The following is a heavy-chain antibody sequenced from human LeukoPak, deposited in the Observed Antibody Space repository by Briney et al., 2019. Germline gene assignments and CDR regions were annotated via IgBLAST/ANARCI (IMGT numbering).Heavy chain of an antibody. D-gene: IGHD1-7*01. CDR2: MNPNTGHT. V-gene: IGHV1-8*03. CDR3: ARGGITGTDAEYYYYYMDV. CDR1: GYTFTRYD. Sequence: ASVKVSCKTSGYTFTRYDINWVRQATGQRLEWMGWMNPNTGHTAYAPKFQGRVTFTRNTSVSTAYMELDILISEDTAVYFCARGGITGTDAEYYYYYMDVWGKGTTVTVSS. J-gene: IGHJ6*03.